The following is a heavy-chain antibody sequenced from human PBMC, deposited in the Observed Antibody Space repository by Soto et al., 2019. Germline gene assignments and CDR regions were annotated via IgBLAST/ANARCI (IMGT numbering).Heavy chain of an antibody. D-gene: IGHD3-16*02. CDR3: ESINTFPGQGSYRFDF. CDR1: GFSLSTDGVG. V-gene: IGHV2-5*01. Sequence: SGPTLVNPTQTLALTCTFSGFSLSTDGVGVGWIRQPPGKALEWLSLIYWNDDKRYNPSLRSRLTIAKDASKNQVVLTMTDMDPVDTATYYCESINTFPGQGSYRFDFSGQGTLVTVSS. J-gene: IGHJ4*02. CDR2: IYWNDDK.